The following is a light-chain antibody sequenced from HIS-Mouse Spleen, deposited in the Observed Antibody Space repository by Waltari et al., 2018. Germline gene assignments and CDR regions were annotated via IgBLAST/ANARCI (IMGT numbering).Light chain of an antibody. J-gene: IGKJ1*01. Sequence: EIVLTQSPGTLSLSPGERATLSCRASQSVSSSYLAWYHQKPGQAPRLLSYGASSRATGIPDRFSGSGSGTDFTLTISRLEPEDFAVYYCQQYGSSPAWTFGQGTKVEIK. CDR2: GAS. V-gene: IGKV3-20*01. CDR1: QSVSSSY. CDR3: QQYGSSPAWT.